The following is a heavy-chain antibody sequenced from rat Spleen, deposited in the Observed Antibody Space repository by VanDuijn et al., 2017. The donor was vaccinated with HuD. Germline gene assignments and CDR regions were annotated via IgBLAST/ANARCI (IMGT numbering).Heavy chain of an antibody. CDR1: GFSLTTYN. CDR3: ARSGAD. J-gene: IGHJ2*01. D-gene: IGHD1-4*01. CDR2: IWNGGST. Sequence: QVHLKESGPGLVQPSQTLSLTCTVSGFSLTTYNVHWVRQPTGKGLEWLGIIWNGGSTDYNSVFKSRLSISRDTSKSQVFLKMNSLQTEDTAMYFCARSGADWGQGVMVTVSS. V-gene: IGHV2-30*01.